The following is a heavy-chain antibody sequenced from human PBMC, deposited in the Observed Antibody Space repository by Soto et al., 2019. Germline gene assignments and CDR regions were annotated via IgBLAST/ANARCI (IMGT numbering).Heavy chain of an antibody. CDR1: GYTFTSYG. CDR3: ARDCISTSCHYYYGMDV. D-gene: IGHD2-2*01. V-gene: IGHV1-18*01. CDR2: INPNSGNT. Sequence: ASVKVSCKASGYTFTSYGISWVRQAPGQGLEWMGWINPNSGNTNYAQKFQGRVTMTTNTSTSTAYMELSSLRSEDTAVYYCARDCISTSCHYYYGMDVWGQGTTVTVSS. J-gene: IGHJ6*02.